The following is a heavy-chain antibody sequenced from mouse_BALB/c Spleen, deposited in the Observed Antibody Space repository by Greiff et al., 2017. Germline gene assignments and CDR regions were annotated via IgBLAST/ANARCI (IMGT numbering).Heavy chain of an antibody. CDR3: AIITTVVARYFDV. CDR1: GYTFTSYW. D-gene: IGHD1-1*01. CDR2: INPSTGYT. J-gene: IGHJ1*01. V-gene: IGHV1-7*01. Sequence: VQLQQSGAELAKPGASVKMSCKASGYTFTSYWMHWVKQRPGQGLEWIGYINPSTGYTEYNQKFKDKATLTADKSSSTAYMQLSSLTSEDSAVYYCAIITTVVARYFDVWGAGTTVTVSS.